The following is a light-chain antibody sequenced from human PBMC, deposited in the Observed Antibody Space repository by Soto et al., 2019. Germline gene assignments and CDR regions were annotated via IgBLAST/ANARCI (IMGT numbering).Light chain of an antibody. CDR1: SSDVGGYNY. CDR2: DVS. V-gene: IGLV2-14*01. J-gene: IGLJ2*01. Sequence: QSALTQPASVSGSPGQSITISCTGTSSDVGGYNYVSWYQQHPGKAPKHMIYDVSNRTSGVSNRFSGSKSGNTAALTISGLQAEDEAEYYCSSYTSSSTHVVFGGGTKLTVL. CDR3: SSYTSSSTHVV.